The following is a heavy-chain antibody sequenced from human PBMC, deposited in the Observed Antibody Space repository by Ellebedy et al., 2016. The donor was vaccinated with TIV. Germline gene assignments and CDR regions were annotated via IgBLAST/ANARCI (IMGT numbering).Heavy chain of an antibody. J-gene: IGHJ4*02. CDR1: GFTFTTFW. CDR2: INQDGSEA. CDR3: ARENWYNDY. V-gene: IGHV3-7*04. D-gene: IGHD1/OR15-1a*01. Sequence: GESLKISCAASGFTFTTFWMTWVRQAPGKGLEWVANINQDGSEAIYVDSVKGRFTISRDNAKNSVYLQINNLRVEDTAVYYCARENWYNDYWGQGTRVTVSS.